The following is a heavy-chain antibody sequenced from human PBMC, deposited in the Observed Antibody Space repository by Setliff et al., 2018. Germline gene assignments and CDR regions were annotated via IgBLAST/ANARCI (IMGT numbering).Heavy chain of an antibody. V-gene: IGHV5-51*01. CDR2: IYPGDSDA. Sequence: GESLKISCKGSGYSFSNFWISWVRQMPGRGLEWMGIIYPGDSDARYSPSFRGQVTISVDKSISTAYLQWRSLKASDIAMYYCARVGYNSFFDYWGQGTLVTVSS. D-gene: IGHD5-12*01. CDR3: ARVGYNSFFDY. CDR1: GYSFSNFW. J-gene: IGHJ4*02.